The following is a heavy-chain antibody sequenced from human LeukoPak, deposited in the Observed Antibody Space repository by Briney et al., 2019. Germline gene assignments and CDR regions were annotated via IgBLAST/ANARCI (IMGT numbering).Heavy chain of an antibody. CDR2: IYTSGST. D-gene: IGHD2-2*02. CDR1: GGSISSGSYY. CDR3: ANSGGVECSSGTCYTTWYFDL. J-gene: IGHJ2*01. V-gene: IGHV4-61*02. Sequence: SETLSLTCTVSGGSISSGSYYWSWIRQPAGKGLEWIGRIYTSGSTNYNPSLKSRVTISVDTSKNQFSLKLSSVTAADTAVCNCANSGGVECSSGTCYTTWYFDLWGRGTLVTVSS.